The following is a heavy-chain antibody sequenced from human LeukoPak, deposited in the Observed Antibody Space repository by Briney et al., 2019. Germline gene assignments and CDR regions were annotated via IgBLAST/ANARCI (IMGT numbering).Heavy chain of an antibody. D-gene: IGHD4-17*01. V-gene: IGHV1-24*01. CDR3: ATPSPYGDPMGYYYYYMDV. J-gene: IGHJ6*03. Sequence: ASVKVSCKVSGYTLTELSMHWVRQAPGKGLEWMGGFDPEDGETIYAQKFQGRVTMTEDTSTDTAYMELSSLRSEDTAVYYCATPSPYGDPMGYYYYYMDVWGKGTTVTVSS. CDR2: FDPEDGET. CDR1: GYTLTELS.